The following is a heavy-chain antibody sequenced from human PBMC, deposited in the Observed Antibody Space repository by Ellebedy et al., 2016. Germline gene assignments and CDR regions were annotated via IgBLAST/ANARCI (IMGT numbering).Heavy chain of an antibody. V-gene: IGHV3-13*01. Sequence: GGSLRLXXAASGFTFSTYDMHWVRQATGKGLEWVSGIDSAGDTDYPGSVKGRFTTSRENAKNSLYLQMNGLRAGDTAVYYCARAGWDAFDIWGQGTMVTVSS. CDR1: GFTFSTYD. J-gene: IGHJ3*02. CDR2: IDSAGDT. D-gene: IGHD2-15*01. CDR3: ARAGWDAFDI.